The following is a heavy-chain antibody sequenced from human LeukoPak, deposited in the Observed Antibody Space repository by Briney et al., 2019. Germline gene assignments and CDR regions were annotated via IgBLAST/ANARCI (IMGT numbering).Heavy chain of an antibody. CDR3: ARNGFRVPNLLDY. J-gene: IGHJ4*02. CDR2: IYHSGST. CDR1: GYSITSGYY. V-gene: IGHV4-38-2*01. Sequence: TSETLSLTCVVSGYSITSGYYWGWIRQPPGKGLEWIGSIYHSGSTYYNPSLKSRLTISVDTFKNQFSLKVSSVTAADTAVYYCARNGFRVPNLLDYWSQGTLVTVSS. D-gene: IGHD2-8*01.